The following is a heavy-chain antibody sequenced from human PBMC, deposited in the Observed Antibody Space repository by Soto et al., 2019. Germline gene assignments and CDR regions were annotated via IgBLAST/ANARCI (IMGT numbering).Heavy chain of an antibody. D-gene: IGHD3-22*01. CDR3: ARGAGLYYYDNP. CDR2: INPSGGST. J-gene: IGHJ5*02. CDR1: GYTFTTYH. V-gene: IGHV1-46*01. Sequence: ASVKVSCKASGYTFTTYHMHWVRQAPGQGLEWMGIINPSGGSTSYEQKFQGRVTMTRDTSTSTVYMELSSLRSEDTAVYYCARGAGLYYYDNPWGQGTLVTVSS.